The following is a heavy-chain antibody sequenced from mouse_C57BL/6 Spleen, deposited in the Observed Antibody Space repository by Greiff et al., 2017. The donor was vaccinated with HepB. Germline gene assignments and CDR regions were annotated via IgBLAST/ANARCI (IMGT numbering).Heavy chain of an antibody. Sequence: VQLVESGAELVKPGASVKISCKASGYAFSSYWMNWVKQRPGKGLEWIGQIYPGDGDTNYNGKFKGKATLTADKSSSTAYMQLSSLTSEDSAVYFCASGGIYYGNYDAMDYWGQGTSVTVSS. CDR1: GYAFSSYW. D-gene: IGHD2-1*01. J-gene: IGHJ4*01. CDR2: IYPGDGDT. V-gene: IGHV1-80*01. CDR3: ASGGIYYGNYDAMDY.